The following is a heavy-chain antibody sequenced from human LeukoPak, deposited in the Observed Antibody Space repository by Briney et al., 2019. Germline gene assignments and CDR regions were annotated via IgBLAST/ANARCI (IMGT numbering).Heavy chain of an antibody. D-gene: IGHD3-22*01. CDR3: ARGTYVSAYDSSGYYLVPPWFDP. J-gene: IGHJ5*02. CDR2: INTNTGNP. V-gene: IGHV7-4-1*02. Sequence: ASVKVSCKASGYTFTSYAMNWVRQAPGQGLEWMGWINTNTGNPTYAQGFTGRFAFSLDTSVSTAYLQISSLKAEDTAVYYCARGTYVSAYDSSGYYLVPPWFDPWGQGTLVTVSS. CDR1: GYTFTSYA.